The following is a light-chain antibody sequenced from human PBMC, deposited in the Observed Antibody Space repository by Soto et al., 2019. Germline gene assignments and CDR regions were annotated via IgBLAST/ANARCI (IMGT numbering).Light chain of an antibody. Sequence: DIQMTQSPYSLAAALGDRVTIACRASQSITTYLHWYQQKPGKAPNLLIYAASSLESGVPSRFSGSGSGTEFTLTISSLQPDDFETYYCQQYNSYPSTFGQGTKVDIK. V-gene: IGKV1-5*01. J-gene: IGKJ1*01. CDR1: QSITTY. CDR2: AAS. CDR3: QQYNSYPST.